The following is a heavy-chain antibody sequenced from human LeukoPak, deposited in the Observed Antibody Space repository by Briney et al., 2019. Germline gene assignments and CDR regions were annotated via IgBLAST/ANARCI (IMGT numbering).Heavy chain of an antibody. J-gene: IGHJ4*02. CDR1: GFTFSSYP. V-gene: IGHV3-30*01. Sequence: GKSLRLSCAASGFTFSSYPMHWVRQTPGKGLEWVAIISYDGSSNYYADSVKGRFIGSRDNSKNTLFLEMNSLRPEDTAVYYCARDAGDILTGYFKYYFDYWGQGTLVTVSS. D-gene: IGHD3-9*01. CDR3: ARDAGDILTGYFKYYFDY. CDR2: ISYDGSSN.